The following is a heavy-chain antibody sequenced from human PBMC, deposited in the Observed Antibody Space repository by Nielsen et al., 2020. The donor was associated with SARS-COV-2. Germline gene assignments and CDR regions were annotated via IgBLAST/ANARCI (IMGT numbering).Heavy chain of an antibody. D-gene: IGHD1-26*01. J-gene: IGHJ6*02. CDR2: ISGSGGST. CDR3: AKDGRGGSYYRDYYGMDV. Sequence: GGSLRLSCAASGFTFSSYAISWVRQAPGKGLEWVSAISGSGGSTYYADSVKGRFTISRDNSKNTLYLQMNSLRAEDTAVYYCAKDGRGGSYYRDYYGMDVWGQGTTVTVSS. V-gene: IGHV3-23*01. CDR1: GFTFSSYA.